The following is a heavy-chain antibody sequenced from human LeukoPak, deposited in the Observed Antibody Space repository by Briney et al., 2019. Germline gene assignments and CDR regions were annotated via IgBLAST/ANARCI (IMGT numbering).Heavy chain of an antibody. J-gene: IGHJ4*02. CDR1: GYIFTGYG. CDR3: ARDLYYGSGSYSYYFDY. Sequence: VASVKVSCKASGYIFTGYGLSWVRQAPGQGLEWMGWISGYNGYTNYAQKVQDRVTMTKDTSTSTAYMELRSLRSDDTAVYYCARDLYYGSGSYSYYFDYWGQGTLVTVSS. V-gene: IGHV1-18*01. CDR2: ISGYNGYT. D-gene: IGHD3-10*01.